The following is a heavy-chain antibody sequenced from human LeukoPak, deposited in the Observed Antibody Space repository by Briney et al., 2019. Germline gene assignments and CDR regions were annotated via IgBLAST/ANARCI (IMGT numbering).Heavy chain of an antibody. Sequence: GRSLRLSCAASGFTFDHYAMHWVRQAPGEGLEWVSSINWNSGTIGYADSVKGRFTISRDNAKDSLYLQMNSLRAEDMAFYYCAKDVWPYTYYYDTHPLGGGFDSWGQGTLVTVSS. J-gene: IGHJ4*02. D-gene: IGHD3-22*01. CDR3: AKDVWPYTYYYDTHPLGGGFDS. V-gene: IGHV3-9*03. CDR2: INWNSGTI. CDR1: GFTFDHYA.